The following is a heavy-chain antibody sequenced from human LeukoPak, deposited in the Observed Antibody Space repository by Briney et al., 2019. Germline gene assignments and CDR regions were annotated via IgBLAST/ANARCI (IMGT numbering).Heavy chain of an antibody. J-gene: IGHJ5*02. Sequence: PSETLSLTCTVSVGSISSYYWSWIRQPAGKGLEWIGRVYTSGSTNYNPSLKSRVTMSVDTSKNQFSLKLSSVTAADTAVYYCARDAPSIAAAGTASIWFDHWGQGTLVTVSS. CDR3: ARDAPSIAAAGTASIWFDH. D-gene: IGHD6-13*01. V-gene: IGHV4-4*07. CDR1: VGSISSYY. CDR2: VYTSGST.